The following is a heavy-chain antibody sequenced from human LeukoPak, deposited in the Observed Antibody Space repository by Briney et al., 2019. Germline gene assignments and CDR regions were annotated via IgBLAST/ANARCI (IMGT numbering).Heavy chain of an antibody. J-gene: IGHJ4*02. Sequence: SETLSLTCTVSGGSISGWYWSWIRQPPGKGLEWIGNIYGSGYTNYNPSLKSRVTMSIDTSKNQFSLKLSSVTAADTAVYYCARGGVSWCPSFDYWGQGTLVTVSS. CDR3: ARGGVSWCPSFDY. CDR1: GGSISGWY. CDR2: IYGSGYT. V-gene: IGHV4-59*01. D-gene: IGHD6-13*01.